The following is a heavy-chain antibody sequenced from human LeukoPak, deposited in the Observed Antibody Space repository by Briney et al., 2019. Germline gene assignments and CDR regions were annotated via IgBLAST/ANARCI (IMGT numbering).Heavy chain of an antibody. CDR1: GGSVTSTNW. J-gene: IGHJ4*02. Sequence: SETLSLTCDVSGGSVTSTNWWTWVRQPPGKGLEWIGEVHLDGRTNYNPSLKSRLIMTVDLPENHISLKLTSVTAADTAVYYCARDPTAATPQYFDYWGQGTLVTVSS. D-gene: IGHD1-14*01. CDR3: ARDPTAATPQYFDY. CDR2: VHLDGRT. V-gene: IGHV4-4*02.